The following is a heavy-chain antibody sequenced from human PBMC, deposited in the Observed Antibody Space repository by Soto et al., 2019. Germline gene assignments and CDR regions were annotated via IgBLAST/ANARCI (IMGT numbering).Heavy chain of an antibody. V-gene: IGHV1-2*04. D-gene: IGHD6-13*01. J-gene: IGHJ6*02. Sequence: ASVKVSCKASGYTFTGYCMHWVRQAPGQGLEWMGWINPNSGGTNYAQKFQGWVTMTRDTSISTAYMELSRLRSDDTAVYYCARVRGYSSSWDGFGMDVWGQGTTVTVSS. CDR3: ARVRGYSSSWDGFGMDV. CDR2: INPNSGGT. CDR1: GYTFTGYC.